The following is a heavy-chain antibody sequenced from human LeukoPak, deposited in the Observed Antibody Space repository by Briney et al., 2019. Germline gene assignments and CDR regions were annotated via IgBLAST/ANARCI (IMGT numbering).Heavy chain of an antibody. CDR3: ARKGWGLGYCSSTSCGTGETNSDY. Sequence: GASVKVSCKASGYTFTSYAMNWVRQAPGQGLEWMGWINTNTGNPTYAQGFTGRFVFSLDTSVSTAYLQISSLKAEDTAVYYCARKGWGLGYCSSTSCGTGETNSDYWGQGTLVTVSS. CDR1: GYTFTSYA. V-gene: IGHV7-4-1*02. CDR2: INTNTGNP. J-gene: IGHJ4*02. D-gene: IGHD2-2*01.